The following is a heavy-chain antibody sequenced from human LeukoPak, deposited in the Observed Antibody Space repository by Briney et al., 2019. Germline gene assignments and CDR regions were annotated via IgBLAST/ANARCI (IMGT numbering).Heavy chain of an antibody. V-gene: IGHV4-61*01. CDR1: GGSISSSSYY. Sequence: SETLSLTCTVSGGSISSSSYYWGWIRQPPGKGLEWIGYIYYSGSTNYNPSLKSRVTISVDTSKNQFSLKLSSVTAADTAVYYCARDGQQWLPTAGRVGWFDPWGQGTLVTVSS. D-gene: IGHD6-19*01. CDR3: ARDGQQWLPTAGRVGWFDP. J-gene: IGHJ5*02. CDR2: IYYSGST.